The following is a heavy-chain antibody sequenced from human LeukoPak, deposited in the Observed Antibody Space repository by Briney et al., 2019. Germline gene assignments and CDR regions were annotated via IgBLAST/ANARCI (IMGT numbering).Heavy chain of an antibody. Sequence: QSGGSLRLSCAASGFTVINYAMAWVRQAPGKGLEWVSAINGGNDATNYANSVKGRFTISRDNAKNSLYLQMNSLRAEDTALYYCARDRSAFSGYDFFGYWGQGTLVTVSS. CDR3: ARDRSAFSGYDFFGY. J-gene: IGHJ4*02. V-gene: IGHV3-23*01. CDR2: INGGNDAT. CDR1: GFTVINYA. D-gene: IGHD5-12*01.